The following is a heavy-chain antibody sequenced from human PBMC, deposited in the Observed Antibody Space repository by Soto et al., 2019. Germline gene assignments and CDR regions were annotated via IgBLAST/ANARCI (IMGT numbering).Heavy chain of an antibody. Sequence: GASVKVSCQASGYTFTSYYMHWVRQAPGQGLEWMGIINPSGGSTSYAQKFQGRVNMTRDTSTSTVYMELGSLRSEDTAVYYCARDGTDDTHDYWGQGTLVTVSS. CDR2: INPSGGST. CDR3: ARDGTDDTHDY. V-gene: IGHV1-46*03. J-gene: IGHJ4*02. D-gene: IGHD1-1*01. CDR1: GYTFTSYY.